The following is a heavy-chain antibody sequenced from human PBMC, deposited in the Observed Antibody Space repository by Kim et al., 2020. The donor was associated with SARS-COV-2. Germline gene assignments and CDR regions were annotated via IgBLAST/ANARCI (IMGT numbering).Heavy chain of an antibody. V-gene: IGHV3-23*01. Sequence: GGSLRLSCAASGFTFSSYAMSWVRQAPGKGLEWVSAISGSGGSTYYADSVKGRFTISRDNSKNTLYLQMNSLRAEDTAVYYCAKGGGYCGGDCYSGDDAFDIWGQGTMVTVSS. CDR2: ISGSGGST. CDR1: GFTFSSYA. CDR3: AKGGGYCGGDCYSGDDAFDI. J-gene: IGHJ3*02. D-gene: IGHD2-21*02.